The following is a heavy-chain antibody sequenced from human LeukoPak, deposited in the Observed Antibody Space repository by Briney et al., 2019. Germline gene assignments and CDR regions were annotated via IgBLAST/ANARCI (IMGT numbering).Heavy chain of an antibody. V-gene: IGHV3-7*01. Sequence: GGSLRLSCVASGFIFRNHWMSWVRQVPGRGLEWVAHIKQGGNEKHYVDSVEGRFTLSRGDSKNSLYLQMNSLRVDDSAVYYCARGPNYGDRVDYFDYWGQGTLVTVSS. CDR3: ARGPNYGDRVDYFDY. CDR2: IKQGGNEK. CDR1: GFIFRNHW. J-gene: IGHJ4*02. D-gene: IGHD4-17*01.